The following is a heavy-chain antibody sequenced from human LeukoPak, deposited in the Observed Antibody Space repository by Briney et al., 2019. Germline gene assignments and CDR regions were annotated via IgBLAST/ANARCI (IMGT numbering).Heavy chain of an antibody. J-gene: IGHJ5*02. Sequence: ASVKVSCKASGYTFTCYYMHWVRQAPGQGLEWMGWINPNSGGTNYAQKFQGRVTMTRDTSISTAYMELSRLRSDDTAVYYCARARIAAAGRFDHWGQGTLVTVSS. D-gene: IGHD6-13*01. CDR1: GYTFTCYY. CDR2: INPNSGGT. CDR3: ARARIAAAGRFDH. V-gene: IGHV1-2*02.